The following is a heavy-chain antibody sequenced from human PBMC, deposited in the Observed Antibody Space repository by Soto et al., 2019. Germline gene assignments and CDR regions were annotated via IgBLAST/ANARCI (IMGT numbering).Heavy chain of an antibody. CDR1: GSTLTGYY. D-gene: IGHD4-17*01. CDR3: TRASGVYDAFDI. J-gene: IGHJ3*02. Sequence: QVHLVQSGAEVKKPGAAVKVSCKAYGSTLTGYYMHWVRQAPGQGLEWMGCINPNNGGTKYAQKFQGSVTMTRDTSISPAYVELSRLRSYDTAVYYCTRASGVYDAFDIWGQGKMVSVSS. V-gene: IGHV1-2*02. CDR2: INPNNGGT.